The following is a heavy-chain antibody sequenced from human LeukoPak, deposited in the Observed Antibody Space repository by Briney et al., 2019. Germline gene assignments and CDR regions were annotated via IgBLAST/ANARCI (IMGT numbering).Heavy chain of an antibody. CDR3: RGDYVGY. J-gene: IGHJ4*02. Sequence: GGTLRLSCAASGFTFSSYDMHWVRQAPGKGLEWVAVISYDGSNKYYADSVKGRFTISRDNSKNTLYLQMNSLRAEDTAAYYCRGDYVGYWGQGTLVTVSS. CDR1: GFTFSSYD. V-gene: IGHV3-30*04. CDR2: ISYDGSNK.